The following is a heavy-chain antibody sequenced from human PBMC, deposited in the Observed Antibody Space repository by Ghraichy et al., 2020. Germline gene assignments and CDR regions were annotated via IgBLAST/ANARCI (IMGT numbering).Heavy chain of an antibody. J-gene: IGHJ5*02. V-gene: IGHV4-34*01. CDR2: INHSGST. CDR3: ARGLSLDRYGTGSDDVVGFSWFDP. Sequence: SETLSLTCAVYGGSFSGYYWSWIRQPPGKGLEWIGEINHSGSTNYNPSLKSRVTISVDTSKNQFSLKLSSVTAADTAVYYCARGLSLDRYGTGSDDVVGFSWFDPWGQGTLVTVSS. CDR1: GGSFSGYY. D-gene: IGHD3-16*02.